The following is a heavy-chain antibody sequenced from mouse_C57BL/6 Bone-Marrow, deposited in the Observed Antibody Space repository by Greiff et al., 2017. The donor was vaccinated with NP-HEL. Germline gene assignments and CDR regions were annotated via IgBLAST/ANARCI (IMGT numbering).Heavy chain of an antibody. D-gene: IGHD2-10*01. J-gene: IGHJ3*01. V-gene: IGHV14-4*01. CDR2: IDPENGDT. Sequence: VQLQQSGAELVRPGASVKLSCTASGFNITDDYMHWVKQRPEQGLEWIGWIDPENGDTEYASKFQGKATLTADTSSNTASLQLSSLKSEGTAVDDCTRLLFLAWFAYWGQGTLVTVSA. CDR3: TRLLFLAWFAY. CDR1: GFNITDDY.